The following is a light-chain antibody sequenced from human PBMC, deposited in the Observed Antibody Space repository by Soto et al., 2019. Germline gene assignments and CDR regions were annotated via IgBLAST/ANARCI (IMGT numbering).Light chain of an antibody. CDR3: QQYGSSRWT. J-gene: IGKJ1*01. V-gene: IGKV3-20*01. Sequence: EIVLTQSPATLSLSPGEGATLSCRASQSVSTSLAWYQQNPGQAPSLLIYGASSRATVIPDRFSGSGSGTDFTLTISRLEPEDFAVYYCQQYGSSRWTFGQGTKVDIK. CDR2: GAS. CDR1: QSVSTS.